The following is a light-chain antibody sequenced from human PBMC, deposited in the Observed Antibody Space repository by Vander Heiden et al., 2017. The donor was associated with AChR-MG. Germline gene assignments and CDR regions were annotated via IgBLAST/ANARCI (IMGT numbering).Light chain of an antibody. CDR1: QDVKEY. CDR3: QQHSNWPPLT. CDR2: DAA. J-gene: IGKJ4*01. Sequence: IVFTPSPATLSLSSGQRATDSSRARQDVKEYLPWYQQKPGQAPRLLIYDAANRATGTPARFSGTRSGTDFTLTISSLEPEDSAVYFCQQHSNWPPLTFGGGTKVEIK. V-gene: IGKV3-11*01.